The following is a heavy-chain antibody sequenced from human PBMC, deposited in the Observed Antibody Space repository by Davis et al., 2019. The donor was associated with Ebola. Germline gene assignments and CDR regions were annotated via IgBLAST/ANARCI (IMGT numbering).Heavy chain of an antibody. CDR3: ARVGDMTTTPDAFDL. CDR1: GGSISSSNW. J-gene: IGHJ3*01. D-gene: IGHD4-11*01. V-gene: IGHV4-4*02. Sequence: SETLSLTCAVSGGSISSSNWWSWVRQPPGKGLEWIGEIYHSESTNYNPSLKSRVTMLVDKSKNLFSLKLTSVTAADTAVYYCARVGDMTTTPDAFDLWGQGTMVTVSS. CDR2: IYHSEST.